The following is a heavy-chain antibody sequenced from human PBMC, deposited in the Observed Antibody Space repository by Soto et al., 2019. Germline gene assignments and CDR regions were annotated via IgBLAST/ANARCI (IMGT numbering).Heavy chain of an antibody. CDR2: ISYAGDNK. Sequence: QVQLVESGGGVVQPGRSLRLSCAASGFTFSNYAMHWVRQAPGKGLEWVAVISYAGDNKYYADSVKGRFTLSRDNSRNKLYLQMNSLTTEDTAMYYCARSRGQRTSHASGYYYGMDVWGQGTTVTVSS. V-gene: IGHV3-30-3*01. D-gene: IGHD1-26*01. CDR1: GFTFSNYA. CDR3: ARSRGQRTSHASGYYYGMDV. J-gene: IGHJ6*02.